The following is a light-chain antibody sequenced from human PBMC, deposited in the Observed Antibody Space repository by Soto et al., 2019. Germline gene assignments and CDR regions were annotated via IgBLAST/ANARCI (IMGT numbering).Light chain of an antibody. J-gene: IGKJ5*01. V-gene: IGKV4-1*01. CDR3: QQSYTSTIT. CDR1: QSVLYSSNNKNS. CDR2: WAS. Sequence: DIVMTQSPDSLAVCLGERATINPKSSQSVLYSSNNKNSLAWYQQKEGQPPELLIYWASFRESGVPDRFSGSASGTDFTLTISRLKTEDAAVYYGQQSYTSTITFGPGTRLEIK.